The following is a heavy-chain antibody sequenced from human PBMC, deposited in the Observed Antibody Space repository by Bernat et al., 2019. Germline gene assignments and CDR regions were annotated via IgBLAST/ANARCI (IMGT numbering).Heavy chain of an antibody. D-gene: IGHD3-16*01. Sequence: QVQLVQSGAEVKKHGASVKVSCKASGYTCTGDYTHWVRQAAGQGLEWMRWSNPNSGGTIYAQKLQAWVTMTRDTSIRAAYRELSRVRPDDPAGYYGTTSFGDIEAFDIWGQGTMVTVSS. CDR1: GYTCTGDY. CDR2: SNPNSGGT. J-gene: IGHJ3*02. V-gene: IGHV1-2*04. CDR3: TTSFGDIEAFDI.